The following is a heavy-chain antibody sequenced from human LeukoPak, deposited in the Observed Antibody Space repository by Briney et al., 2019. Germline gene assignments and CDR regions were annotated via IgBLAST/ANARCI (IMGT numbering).Heavy chain of an antibody. Sequence: SETLSLTCAVYGGSFSGYYWSWIRQPPGKGLEWIGEINHSGSTNYNPSLRSRVTISVDTSKNQFSLKLSSVTAADTAVYYCASPFLTNDYWGQGTLVTVSS. CDR3: ASPFLTNDY. V-gene: IGHV4-34*01. CDR1: GGSFSGYY. CDR2: INHSGST. D-gene: IGHD3-3*01. J-gene: IGHJ4*02.